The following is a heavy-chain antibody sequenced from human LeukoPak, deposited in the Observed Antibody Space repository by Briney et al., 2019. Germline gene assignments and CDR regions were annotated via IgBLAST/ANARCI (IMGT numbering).Heavy chain of an antibody. J-gene: IGHJ4*02. CDR2: INPNSGGT. D-gene: IGHD3-22*01. CDR3: ARGKGYYYDSSGYYCAY. CDR1: GYTFTGYY. Sequence: ASVKVSCKASGYTFTGYYMHWVRQAPGQGLEWMGRINPNSGGTNYAQKFQGRVTMTRDTSISTAYMELSRLRSADTAVYYCARGKGYYYDSSGYYCAYWGQGTLVTVSS. V-gene: IGHV1-2*06.